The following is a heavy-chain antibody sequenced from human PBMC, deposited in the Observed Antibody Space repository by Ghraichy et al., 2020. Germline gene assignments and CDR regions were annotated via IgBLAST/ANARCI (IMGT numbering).Heavy chain of an antibody. V-gene: IGHV4-30-4*08. J-gene: IGHJ3*02. D-gene: IGHD1-1*01. CDR2: IYYSGST. CDR3: ARELDLNAFDI. CDR1: GGSISSGDYY. Sequence: SETLSLTCTVSGGSISSGDYYWSWIRQPPGKGLEWIGYIYYSGSTYYNPSLKSRVTISVDRSKNQFSLKLSSVTAADTAVYYCARELDLNAFDIWGQGTMVTVSS.